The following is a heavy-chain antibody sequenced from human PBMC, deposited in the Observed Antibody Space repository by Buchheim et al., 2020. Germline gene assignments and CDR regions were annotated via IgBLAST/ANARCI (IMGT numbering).Heavy chain of an antibody. D-gene: IGHD3-3*01. CDR1: GGTFSSYT. J-gene: IGHJ5*02. CDR3: ARDFTIFGVVQATNWFDP. Sequence: QVQLVQSGAEVKKPGSSVKVSCKASGGTFSSYTISWVRQAPGQGLEWMGRIIPILGIANYAQKFQGRVTITAAKSTSTAYMELSSLRSEDTAVYYCARDFTIFGVVQATNWFDPWGQGTL. CDR2: IIPILGIA. V-gene: IGHV1-69*08.